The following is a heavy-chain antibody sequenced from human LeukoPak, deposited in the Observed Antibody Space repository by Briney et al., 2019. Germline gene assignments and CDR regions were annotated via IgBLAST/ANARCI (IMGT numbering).Heavy chain of an antibody. CDR1: GFTFNSYW. D-gene: IGHD3-10*01. V-gene: IGHV3-74*01. Sequence: GGSLRLSCVASGFTFNSYWMHWVRQAPGKGLVWVSGMCTDGSDTRYAGPVKGRFTISRDNAKNTLYLQLNNLRGEDTAVYYCARDFKDRGVWGQGTLVTVSS. J-gene: IGHJ4*02. CDR3: ARDFKDRGV. CDR2: MCTDGSDT.